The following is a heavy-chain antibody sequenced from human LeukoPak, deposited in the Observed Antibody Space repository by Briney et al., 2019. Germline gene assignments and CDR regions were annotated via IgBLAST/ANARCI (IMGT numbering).Heavy chain of an antibody. CDR3: ARGGYYDSSGSDY. CDR1: GFTFSSYW. J-gene: IGHJ4*02. D-gene: IGHD3-22*01. CDR2: INSDGSST. V-gene: IGHV3-74*01. Sequence: GGSLRLSCAASGFTFSSYWMHWVRQAPGKGLVWVSRINSDGSSTSYGDSVKGRFTISRDNAKNTLYLQMNSLRAEDTAVYYCARGGYYDSSGSDYWGQGTLVTVSS.